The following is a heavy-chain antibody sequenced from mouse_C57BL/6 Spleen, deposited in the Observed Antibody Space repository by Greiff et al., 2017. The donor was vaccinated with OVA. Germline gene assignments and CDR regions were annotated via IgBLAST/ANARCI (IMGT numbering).Heavy chain of an antibody. D-gene: IGHD2-4*01. CDR1: GYTFTDYY. J-gene: IGHJ1*03. Sequence: VQLQQSGPELVKPGASVKISCKASGYTFTDYYMNWVKQSHGKSLEWIGDINPNNGGTSYNQKFKGKATLTVDKSSSTAYMELRSLTSEDSAVYYCASGDYDWYFCVWGTGTTVTVSS. CDR2: INPNNGGT. V-gene: IGHV1-26*01. CDR3: ASGDYDWYFCV.